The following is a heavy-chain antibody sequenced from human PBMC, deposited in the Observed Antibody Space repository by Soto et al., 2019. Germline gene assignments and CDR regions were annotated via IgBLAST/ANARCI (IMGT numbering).Heavy chain of an antibody. CDR3: VRRVSGNFDY. V-gene: IGHV3-64*01. CDR2: ISSNGGTR. CDR1: GFTFSSYD. J-gene: IGHJ4*02. D-gene: IGHD3-10*01. Sequence: EVQLAESGGGMVQPGGSLRLSCVASGFTFSSYDMHWVRQAPGKGLEYVSSISSNGGTRYYGNSVKGRFTISRDNSKNTLYLQRGSLRAEDMAVYYCVRRVSGNFDYWGQGTLVTVSS.